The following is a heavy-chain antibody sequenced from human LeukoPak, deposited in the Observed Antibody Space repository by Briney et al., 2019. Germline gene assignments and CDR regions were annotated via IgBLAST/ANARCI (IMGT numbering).Heavy chain of an antibody. J-gene: IGHJ4*02. CDR1: GYTFTSYG. CDR3: ASCRDGYNYFDY. Sequence: ASVKVSCKASGYTFTSYGISWVRQAPGQGLEWMGWISAYNGNTNYAQKLQGRVTMTTDTSTSTAYMELRSLRSDDTAVYYCASCRDGYNYFDYWGQGTLVTVSS. CDR2: ISAYNGNT. V-gene: IGHV1-18*01. D-gene: IGHD5-24*01.